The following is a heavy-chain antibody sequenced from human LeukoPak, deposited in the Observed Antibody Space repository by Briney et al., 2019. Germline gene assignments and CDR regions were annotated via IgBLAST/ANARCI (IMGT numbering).Heavy chain of an antibody. V-gene: IGHV3-30*18. D-gene: IGHD1-26*01. J-gene: IGHJ5*02. CDR2: ISYDGSNK. CDR3: AKAPGGDNWFDP. Sequence: GGSLRLSCAASGFTFSSYEMNWVRHAPGKGLEWVAVISYDGSNKYYADSVKGRFTISRDNSKNTLYLQMNSLRAEDTAVYYCAKAPGGDNWFDPWGQGTLVTVSS. CDR1: GFTFSSYE.